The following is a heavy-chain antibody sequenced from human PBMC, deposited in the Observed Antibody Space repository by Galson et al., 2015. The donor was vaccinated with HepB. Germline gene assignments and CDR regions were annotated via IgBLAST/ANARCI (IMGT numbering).Heavy chain of an antibody. V-gene: IGHV3-73*01. D-gene: IGHD3-3*01. CDR1: GFTFSGSA. CDR3: TTGPDYDFWSGSPYYFDS. Sequence: SLRLSCAASGFTFSGSAMHWVRQASGKGLEWVGRIRSKANSYATAYAASVKGRFTISRDDSKNTLYLQMNSLKTADTAVYYCTTGPDYDFWSGSPYYFDSWGQGTLVTVSS. CDR2: IRSKANSYAT. J-gene: IGHJ4*02.